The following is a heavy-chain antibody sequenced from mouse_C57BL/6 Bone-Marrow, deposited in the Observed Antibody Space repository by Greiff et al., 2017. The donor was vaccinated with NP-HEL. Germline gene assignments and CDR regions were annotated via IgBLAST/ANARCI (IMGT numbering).Heavy chain of an antibody. D-gene: IGHD2-5*01. CDR3: ARDYSNFYAMDY. J-gene: IGHJ4*01. CDR1: GFTFSDYY. V-gene: IGHV5-12*01. CDR2: ISNGGGST. Sequence: VQLKESGGGLVQPGGSLKLSCAASGFTFSDYYMYWVRQTPEKRLEWVAYISNGGGSTYYPDTVKGRFTISRDNAKNTLYLQMSRLKSEDTAMYYCARDYSNFYAMDYWGQGTSVTVSS.